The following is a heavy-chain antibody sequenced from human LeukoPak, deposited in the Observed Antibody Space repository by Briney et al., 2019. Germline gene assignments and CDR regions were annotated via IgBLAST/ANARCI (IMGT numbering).Heavy chain of an antibody. D-gene: IGHD6-13*01. CDR2: IKQDGGEK. Sequence: GGSLRLSCEASGFTFSSHWMSWVRQAPGKGLEWVANIKQDGGEKYYVDSVKGRFTISRDNAKNSPYLEMNSLRAEDTAVYYCARALSYSSSWYVVEYYEYWGQGTLVTVSS. J-gene: IGHJ4*02. CDR3: ARALSYSSSWYVVEYYEY. CDR1: GFTFSSHW. V-gene: IGHV3-7*01.